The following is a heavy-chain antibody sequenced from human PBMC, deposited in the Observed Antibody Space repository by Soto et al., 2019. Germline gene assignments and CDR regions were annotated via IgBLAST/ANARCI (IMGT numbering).Heavy chain of an antibody. V-gene: IGHV4-34*01. J-gene: IGHJ6*02. CDR1: GGSFSGYY. Sequence: SETLSLTCAVYGGSFSGYYWSWIRQPPGKGLEWIGGINHSGSTNYNPSLKSRVTISVDTSKNQFSLKLSSVTAADTAVYYCARGGYSGSYYPYYYYGMDVWGQGTTVTVSS. CDR2: INHSGST. D-gene: IGHD1-26*01. CDR3: ARGGYSGSYYPYYYYGMDV.